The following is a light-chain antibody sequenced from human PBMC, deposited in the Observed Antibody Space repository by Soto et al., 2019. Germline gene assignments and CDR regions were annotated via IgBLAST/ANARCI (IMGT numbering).Light chain of an antibody. CDR2: TAS. CDR1: QSISSD. CDR3: QQSYSRPRT. V-gene: IGKV1-39*01. J-gene: IGKJ1*01. Sequence: DIQMTQSPSSLSASVGDRVTITCRASQSISSDLNWYQQKPGKAPNLLIYTASSLESGVPSRFSGSGSGTDFTLTITSLQPEDFATYFCQQSYSRPRTFGQGTKVEIK.